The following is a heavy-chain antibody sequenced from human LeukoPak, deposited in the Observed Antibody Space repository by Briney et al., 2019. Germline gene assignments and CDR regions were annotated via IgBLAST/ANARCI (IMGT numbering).Heavy chain of an antibody. V-gene: IGHV4-34*01. CDR2: VNHSGTT. CDR1: GESFSGYY. CDR3: ARASSGWYYYGMDV. D-gene: IGHD6-19*01. Sequence: SETLSLTCAVYGESFSGYYWTWIRQPPGKGLEWIGEVNHSGTTNYNPSLKSRVTMSVDTSKNQFSLKLSSVTAADTAVYYCARASSGWYYYGMDVWGQGTTVTVSS. J-gene: IGHJ6*02.